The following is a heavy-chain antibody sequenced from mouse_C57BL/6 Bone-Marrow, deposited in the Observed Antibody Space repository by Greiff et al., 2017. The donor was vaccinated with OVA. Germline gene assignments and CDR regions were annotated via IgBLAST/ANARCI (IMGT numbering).Heavy chain of an antibody. CDR3: ADSHYAMYY. D-gene: IGHD6-1*01. CDR1: GYTFTSYW. CDR2: IDPSDSYT. J-gene: IGHJ4*01. V-gene: IGHV1-50*01. Sequence: QVQLQQPGAELVKPGASVKLSCKASGYTFTSYWMQWVKQRPGQGLEWIGEIDPSDSYTNYNQKFKGKATLTVDTSSSTAYMQLSSLTSEDSAVYYCADSHYAMYYWGQGTSVTVSS.